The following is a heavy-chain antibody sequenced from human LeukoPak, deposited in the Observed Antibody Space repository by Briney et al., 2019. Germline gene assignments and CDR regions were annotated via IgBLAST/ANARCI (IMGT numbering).Heavy chain of an antibody. Sequence: ASVKVSCKASGYSFISYGLYWVRQAPGQGREWMGWISPYNGNTNYAQNLQGRVTMTTDTSTSTTYMELRSLRSDDTAVYYCARVDNGGFTWSLYYFDYWGQGTLVTVSS. CDR1: GYSFISYG. CDR2: ISPYNGNT. V-gene: IGHV1-18*01. CDR3: ARVDNGGFTWSLYYFDY. D-gene: IGHD1-14*01. J-gene: IGHJ4*02.